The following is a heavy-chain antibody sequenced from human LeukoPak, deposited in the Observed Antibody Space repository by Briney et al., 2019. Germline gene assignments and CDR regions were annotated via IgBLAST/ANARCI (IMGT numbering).Heavy chain of an antibody. CDR3: ARGAARRSYYYYTDV. CDR1: GGSFSGYY. D-gene: IGHD5-18*01. Sequence: SETLSLTCAVYGGSFSGYYWSWIRQPPGKGLEWIGEINHSGSTNYNPSLKSRVTISVDTSKNQFSLKLSSVTAADTAVYYCARGAARRSYYYYTDVWGKGTTVTVSS. CDR2: INHSGST. V-gene: IGHV4-34*01. J-gene: IGHJ6*03.